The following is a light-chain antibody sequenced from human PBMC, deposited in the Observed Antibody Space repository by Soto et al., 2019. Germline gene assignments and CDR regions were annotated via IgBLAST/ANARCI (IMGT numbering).Light chain of an antibody. CDR2: LDSDGSH. V-gene: IGLV4-69*01. CDR1: SGHSSYA. CDR3: QTWGTGIHVV. J-gene: IGLJ2*01. Sequence: QCVLTQSPSDSASLGASVKLTCTLSSGHSSYAIAWHQQQPEKGPRYLMKLDSDGSHTKGDAIPDRFSGSSSGAERYLTISSLQSEDEADYYCQTWGTGIHVVFGGGTKVTVL.